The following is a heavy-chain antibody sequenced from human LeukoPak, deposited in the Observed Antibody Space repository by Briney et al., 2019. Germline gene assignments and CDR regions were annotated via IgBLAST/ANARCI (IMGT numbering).Heavy chain of an antibody. CDR3: ARAYDSSGYYYFKDASDI. J-gene: IGHJ3*02. CDR1: GGSISSSSYY. Sequence: QSSETLSLTCTVSGGSISSSSYYWGWIRQPPGKGLEWIGSIYYSGSTYYNPSLKSRVTISVDTSKNQFSLKLSSVTAADTAVYYCARAYDSSGYYYFKDASDIWGQGTMVTVSS. V-gene: IGHV4-39*07. CDR2: IYYSGST. D-gene: IGHD3-22*01.